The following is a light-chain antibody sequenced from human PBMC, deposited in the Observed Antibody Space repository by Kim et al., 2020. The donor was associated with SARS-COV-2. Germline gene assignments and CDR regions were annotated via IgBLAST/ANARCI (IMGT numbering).Light chain of an antibody. CDR1: QGISSF. Sequence: SASPGDNVTITCRASQGISSFLAWFQQKPGKAPEHLIYAASTLQSGVPSRFSGSGSGTEYSLTITGLQPEDFATYFCQQFQSYPYTFGQGTKLEI. V-gene: IGKV1-9*01. J-gene: IGKJ2*01. CDR3: QQFQSYPYT. CDR2: AAS.